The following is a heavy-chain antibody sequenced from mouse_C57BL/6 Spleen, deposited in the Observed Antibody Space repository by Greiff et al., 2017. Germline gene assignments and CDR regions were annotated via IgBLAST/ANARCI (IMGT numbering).Heavy chain of an antibody. CDR2: IYPGSGTT. CDR1: GYSFTSYY. Sequence: VQLQQSGPELVKPGASVKISCKASGYSFTSYYIHWVKQRPGQGLEWIGWIYPGSGTTKYNEKFKGKATLTADTSSSTAYMQLRSLTSEDSAVYYCARGWDGMDYWGQGTSVTVSS. D-gene: IGHD2-3*01. V-gene: IGHV1-66*01. J-gene: IGHJ4*01. CDR3: ARGWDGMDY.